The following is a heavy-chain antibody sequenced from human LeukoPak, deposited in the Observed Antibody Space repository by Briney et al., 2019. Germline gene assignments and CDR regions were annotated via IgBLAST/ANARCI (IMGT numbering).Heavy chain of an antibody. CDR3: AKNRGNYYYFDY. Sequence: GGSLRLSCAASGFTFSSYAMSWVRQAPGKGLEWVSAISGSGDNTYYADSVKDWFTISRDKSKNTLYLQMNSLGAEDTAVYYCAKNRGNYYYFDYWGQGTLVTVSS. CDR1: GFTFSSYA. CDR2: ISGSGDNT. J-gene: IGHJ4*02. D-gene: IGHD4-11*01. V-gene: IGHV3-23*01.